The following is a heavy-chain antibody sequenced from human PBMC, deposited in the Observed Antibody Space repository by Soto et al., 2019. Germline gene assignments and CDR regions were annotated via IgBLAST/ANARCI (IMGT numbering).Heavy chain of an antibody. CDR1: GYTFTSYA. CDR2: INAGNGNT. D-gene: IGHD3-10*01. CDR3: AKDLGYNYGSGSYYNPFDLYFDY. Sequence: GASVKVSCKASGYTFTSYAMHWVRQAPGQRLEWMGWINAGNGNTKYSQKFQGRVTITRDTSASTAYMELSSLRSEDTAVYYCAKDLGYNYGSGSYYNPFDLYFDYWGQGALVTVSS. J-gene: IGHJ4*02. V-gene: IGHV1-3*01.